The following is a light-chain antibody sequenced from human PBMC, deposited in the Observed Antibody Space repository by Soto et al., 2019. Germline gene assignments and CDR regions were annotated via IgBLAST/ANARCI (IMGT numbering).Light chain of an antibody. J-gene: IGKJ1*01. CDR2: KAS. V-gene: IGKV1-5*03. CDR1: QSISSY. CDR3: QQYYTYPWT. Sequence: DIQMTQSPSSLSASVGDRVTITCRASQSISSYLNWYQQKPGKAPKLLIYKASTLKSGVPSRFSGSGSGTDFTLTIGCLQSEDFATYYCQQYYTYPWTFGQGTKVDI.